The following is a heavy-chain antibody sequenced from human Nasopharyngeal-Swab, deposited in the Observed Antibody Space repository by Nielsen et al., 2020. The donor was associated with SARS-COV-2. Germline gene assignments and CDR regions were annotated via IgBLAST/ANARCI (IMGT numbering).Heavy chain of an antibody. Sequence: GGSLRLSCAASGFTFSSYSMNWVRQAPGKGLEWVSSISSSSSYIYYADSVKGRFTISRDNAKNSLYLQMNSLRAEDTAVYYCASSMVRGADAFDIWGQGTMVTVSS. CDR3: ASSMVRGADAFDI. V-gene: IGHV3-21*01. J-gene: IGHJ3*02. D-gene: IGHD3-10*01. CDR1: GFTFSSYS. CDR2: ISSSSSYI.